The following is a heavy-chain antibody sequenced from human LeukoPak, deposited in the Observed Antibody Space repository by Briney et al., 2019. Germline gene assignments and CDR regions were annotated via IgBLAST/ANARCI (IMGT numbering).Heavy chain of an antibody. D-gene: IGHD4-17*01. CDR3: ARETDYGDYYYFDY. CDR2: IYYSGST. J-gene: IGHJ4*02. CDR1: GGSISSSSYY. V-gene: IGHV4-39*07. Sequence: SETLSLTCTVSGGSISSSSYYWGWIRQPPGKGLEWIGSIYYSGSTNYNPSLKSRVTISVDTSKNQFSLKLSSVTAADTAVYYCARETDYGDYYYFDYWGQGTLVTVSS.